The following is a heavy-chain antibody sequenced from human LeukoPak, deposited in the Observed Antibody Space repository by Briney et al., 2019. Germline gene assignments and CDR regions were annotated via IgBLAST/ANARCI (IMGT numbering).Heavy chain of an antibody. D-gene: IGHD3-22*01. CDR1: GGTFSRYA. V-gene: IGHV1-69*05. CDR2: IIPIFGTA. Sequence: ASVKVSCKASGGTFSRYAISWVRQAPGQGLEWMGGIIPIFGTANYAQKFQGRVTITTDESTSTAYMELSSLRSEDTAVYYCARARRDSSGYYYYYYYMDVWGKGTTVTVSS. CDR3: ARARRDSSGYYYYYYYMDV. J-gene: IGHJ6*03.